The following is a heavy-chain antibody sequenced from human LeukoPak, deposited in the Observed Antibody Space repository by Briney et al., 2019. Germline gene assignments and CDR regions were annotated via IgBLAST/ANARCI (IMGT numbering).Heavy chain of an antibody. D-gene: IGHD6-13*01. CDR1: GYTFTGYY. J-gene: IGHJ4*02. CDR3: ARVRGGGSTLAP. CDR2: INPNSGGT. V-gene: IGHV1-2*02. Sequence: GASVKVSCKASGYTFTGYYMHWVRQAPGQGLEWMGWINPNSGGTNYAQKFQGRVTMTRDTSISTAYMELSRLRPDDTAVYYCARVRGGGSTLAPWGQGTLVTVSS.